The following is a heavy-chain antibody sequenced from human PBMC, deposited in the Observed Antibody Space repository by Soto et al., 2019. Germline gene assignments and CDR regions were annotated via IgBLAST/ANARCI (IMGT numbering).Heavy chain of an antibody. J-gene: IGHJ6*03. V-gene: IGHV3-23*01. CDR1: GFTFSSYA. Sequence: EVQLLESGGGLVQPGGSLRLSCAASGFTFSSYAMSWVRQAPGKGLDWVSAISGSGGSTYYADSVKGRFTISRDNSKNTLYLQMNSLRAEDTAVYYCAKAIAARPNYYYYMDVWGKGPTVTVSS. D-gene: IGHD6-6*01. CDR3: AKAIAARPNYYYYMDV. CDR2: ISGSGGST.